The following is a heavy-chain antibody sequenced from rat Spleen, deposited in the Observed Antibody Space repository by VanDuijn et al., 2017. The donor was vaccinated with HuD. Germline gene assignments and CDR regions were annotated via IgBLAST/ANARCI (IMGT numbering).Heavy chain of an antibody. CDR2: ISYDGSST. Sequence: EVQLVESGGGLVQPGRSLKLSCAASGFTFSDYNMAWVRQAPKKGLEWVATISYDGSSTYYRDSVKGRFTISRDNAKSTLYLQMDSLRSEDTATYYCARQHGGYVMDAWGQGASVTVSS. CDR1: GFTFSDYN. J-gene: IGHJ4*01. CDR3: ARQHGGYVMDA. V-gene: IGHV5-7*01. D-gene: IGHD1-11*01.